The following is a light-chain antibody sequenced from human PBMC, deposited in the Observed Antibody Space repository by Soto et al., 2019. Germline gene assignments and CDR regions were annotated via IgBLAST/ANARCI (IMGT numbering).Light chain of an antibody. CDR2: DVS. Sequence: AIQLTQSPSSLSASVGDRVTITCRASQDIRGSLAWYLQKPGKAPKILIYDVSTLESGVPSRFSGSSSGTDFTLKISSLQPVDFATYYCQQFNSYPITFGQGTRLEIK. V-gene: IGKV1-13*02. CDR3: QQFNSYPIT. CDR1: QDIRGS. J-gene: IGKJ5*01.